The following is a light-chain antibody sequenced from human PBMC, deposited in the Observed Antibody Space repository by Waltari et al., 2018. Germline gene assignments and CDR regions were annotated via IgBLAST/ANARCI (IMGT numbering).Light chain of an antibody. CDR3: QQYYDTPLT. J-gene: IGKJ4*01. Sequence: DIQMTQSPSTLSASVGDRVTITCRASQSISSWLAWYQQKVGRAPKLLIYKASNLEDGVPDRFSGSGSGTDFTLTISSLQAEDVAVYYCQQYYDTPLTFGGGTKVEIK. CDR1: QSISSW. V-gene: IGKV1-5*03. CDR2: KAS.